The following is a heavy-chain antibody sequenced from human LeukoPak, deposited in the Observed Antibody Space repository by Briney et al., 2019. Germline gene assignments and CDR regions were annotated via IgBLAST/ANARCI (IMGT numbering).Heavy chain of an antibody. V-gene: IGHV3-23*01. J-gene: IGHJ4*02. Sequence: GGSLRLSCAASGFTFSSYAMRWVRQAPGKGLEWVSAISGSGENTFYAGSVKGRFAIARDNSKNTLYLQMNSLRAEDTAVYYCAKGHCSGGSCYGTDYWGQGTLVTVSS. CDR1: GFTFSSYA. CDR2: ISGSGENT. D-gene: IGHD2-15*01. CDR3: AKGHCSGGSCYGTDY.